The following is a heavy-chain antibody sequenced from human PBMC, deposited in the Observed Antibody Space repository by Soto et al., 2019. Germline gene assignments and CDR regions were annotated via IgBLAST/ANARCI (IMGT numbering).Heavy chain of an antibody. CDR1: GRSMSGYN. CDR2: IGHTGDT. Sequence: QVQQQQWGARLLKPSETLSLTCAEYGRSMSGYNWSWLRRSPVRGLEWIGEIGHTGDTNYGPSFMSRVTVSVDTSKYYLYLRLPQVTAADSATYLCARNGVGFGFDIWGLGTMVSVSS. D-gene: IGHD3-10*01. J-gene: IGHJ3*02. CDR3: ARNGVGFGFDI. V-gene: IGHV4-34*02.